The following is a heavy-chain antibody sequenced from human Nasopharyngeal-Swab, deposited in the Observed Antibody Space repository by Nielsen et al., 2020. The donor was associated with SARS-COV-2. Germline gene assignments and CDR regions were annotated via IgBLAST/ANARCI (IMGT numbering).Heavy chain of an antibody. Sequence: ASVKVSCKVSGYTLTELSMHWVRQAPGKGLEWMGGFDPEDGETIYAQKFQGRVTITADEFTSTAYMELSSLRSVDTAVYYCARMHCGGDCYSRGEDAFDLWGQGTLVTVSS. CDR3: ARMHCGGDCYSRGEDAFDL. CDR1: GYTLTELS. J-gene: IGHJ3*01. D-gene: IGHD2-21*02. V-gene: IGHV1-24*01. CDR2: FDPEDGET.